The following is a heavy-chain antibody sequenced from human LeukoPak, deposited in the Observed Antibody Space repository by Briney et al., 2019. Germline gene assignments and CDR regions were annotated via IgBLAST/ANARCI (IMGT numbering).Heavy chain of an antibody. V-gene: IGHV3-23*01. J-gene: IGHJ4*02. CDR1: GFTFSSYA. D-gene: IGHD3-22*01. CDR3: AKELYPYDSGGYYYSIDY. CDR2: ISGSGGST. Sequence: QPGGSLRLSCAASGFTFSSYAMSWVRQAPGKGLEWVSAISGSGGSTYYADSVKGRFTISRDNSKNTLYLQMNSLRAEDTAVYYCAKELYPYDSGGYYYSIDYWGQGTLVTVSS.